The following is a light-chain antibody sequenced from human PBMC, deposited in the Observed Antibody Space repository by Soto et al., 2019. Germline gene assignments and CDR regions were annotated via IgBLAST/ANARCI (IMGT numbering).Light chain of an antibody. CDR3: SSYRNTSPLDV. CDR2: DVS. Sequence: QSVLTQPASVSGSPGQSIAISCTGTSGDVGGYNYVSWYQQYPGKAPRLLIYDVSHRPSGVSDRFSGSKSGNTASLTISGLQADDEADYYCSSYRNTSPLDVVGTGTKLTVL. V-gene: IGLV2-14*01. J-gene: IGLJ1*01. CDR1: SGDVGGYNY.